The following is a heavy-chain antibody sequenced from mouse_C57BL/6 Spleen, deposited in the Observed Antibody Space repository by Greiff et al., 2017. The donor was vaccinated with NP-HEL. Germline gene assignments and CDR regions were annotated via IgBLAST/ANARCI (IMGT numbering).Heavy chain of an antibody. D-gene: IGHD1-1*01. CDR3: TTSTVVGYWYFDV. Sequence: VQLQQSGAELVRPGASVKLSCTASGFNIKDYYMHWVKQRPEQGLEWIGRIDPEDGDTEYAPKFQGKATMTADTSSNTAYLQLSSLTSEDTAVYYCTTSTVVGYWYFDVWGTGTTVTVSS. CDR2: IDPEDGDT. J-gene: IGHJ1*03. CDR1: GFNIKDYY. V-gene: IGHV14-1*01.